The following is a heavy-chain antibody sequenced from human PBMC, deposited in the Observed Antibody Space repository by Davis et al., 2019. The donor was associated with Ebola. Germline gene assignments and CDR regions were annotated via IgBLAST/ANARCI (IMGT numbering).Heavy chain of an antibody. J-gene: IGHJ4*02. V-gene: IGHV3-7*03. CDR1: GFTFSVYW. D-gene: IGHD6-19*01. Sequence: GESLKISCTASGFTFSVYWMSWIRQAPGKGLEWVANIKPDGSEKYYVDPVKGRFTISRDNAKNSLYLQMNSLRAEDTAYYYCARAGVTVARDYWGQGTLVTVSS. CDR3: ARAGVTVARDY. CDR2: IKPDGSEK.